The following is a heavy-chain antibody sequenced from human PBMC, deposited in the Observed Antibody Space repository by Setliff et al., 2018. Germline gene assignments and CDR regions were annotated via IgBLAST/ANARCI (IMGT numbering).Heavy chain of an antibody. CDR3: ARVRYVFWSGSIEY. Sequence: PSETLSLTCSASGDSISTSSYYWGWTRQPPGKGLEWIGSTYYRGSTYHNPSLKSRVTVSVDTSKNQFSPKLSSVTAADTAVYYWARVRYVFWSGSIEYWGQGTLVTVSS. V-gene: IGHV4-39*07. CDR1: GDSISTSSYY. CDR2: TYYRGST. J-gene: IGHJ4*02. D-gene: IGHD3-3*01.